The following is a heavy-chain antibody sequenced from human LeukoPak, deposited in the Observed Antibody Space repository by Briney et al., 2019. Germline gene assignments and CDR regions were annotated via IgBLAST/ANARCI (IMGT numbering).Heavy chain of an antibody. CDR3: VRLRPADY. V-gene: IGHV3-23*01. CDR2: ISGSGTTT. J-gene: IGHJ4*02. Sequence: GGSLRLSCAASGFNFRSYGMSWVRQAPGKGLEWVSTISGSGTTTHYAESVKGRFTITRDNSENMVFLQMSSLRVEDTAIYYCVRLRPADYWGQGTLVTVSS. D-gene: IGHD3-16*01. CDR1: GFNFRSYG.